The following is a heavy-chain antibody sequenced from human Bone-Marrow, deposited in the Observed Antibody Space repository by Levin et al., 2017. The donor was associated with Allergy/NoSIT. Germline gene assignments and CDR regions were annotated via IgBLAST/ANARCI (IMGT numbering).Heavy chain of an antibody. J-gene: IGHJ4*02. D-gene: IGHD1-7*01. CDR1: RFTFSNYG. V-gene: IGHV3-30*03. CDR2: ISYDGSDN. Sequence: PGGSLRLSCAASRFTFSNYGMHWVRQAPGKGLEWVAVISYDGSDNYYADSVRGRFTISRDNSKNTLYLQMNSLRDEDTAVYYCAGYNWNYPIYWGQGTLVTVSS. CDR3: AGYNWNYPIY.